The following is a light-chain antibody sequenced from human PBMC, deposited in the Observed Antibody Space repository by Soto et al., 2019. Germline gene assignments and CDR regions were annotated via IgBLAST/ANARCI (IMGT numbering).Light chain of an antibody. V-gene: IGLV6-57*02. Sequence: NFMLTQPHSVSESPGKTVTISCTGTSGSIASNYVQWYQQRPGSAPTTVIYEDNQRPSEVPDRFSGSIDSSSNSASLTISGLETEDEADYYCQSYDISNHWVFGGGTKLTVL. CDR3: QSYDISNHWV. J-gene: IGLJ3*02. CDR2: EDN. CDR1: SGSIASNY.